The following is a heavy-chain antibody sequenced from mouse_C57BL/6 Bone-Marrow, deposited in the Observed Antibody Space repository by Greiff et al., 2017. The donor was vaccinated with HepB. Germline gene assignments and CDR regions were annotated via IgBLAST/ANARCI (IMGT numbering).Heavy chain of an antibody. D-gene: IGHD1-1*01. CDR1: GYAFSSSW. CDR2: IYPGDGDT. V-gene: IGHV1-82*01. Sequence: QVQLQQSGPELVKPGASVKISCKASGYAFSSSWMNWVKQRPGKGLEWIGRIYPGDGDTNYNGKFKGKATLTADKSSSTAYMQLSSLTSEDSAVYFWARRGITTVVDYAMDYWGQGTSVTVSS. J-gene: IGHJ4*01. CDR3: ARRGITTVVDYAMDY.